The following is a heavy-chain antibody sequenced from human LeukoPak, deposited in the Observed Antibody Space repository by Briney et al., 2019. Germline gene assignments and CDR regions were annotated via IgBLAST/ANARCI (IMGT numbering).Heavy chain of an antibody. CDR1: GYSLTSFD. V-gene: IGHV1-8*01. Sequence: ASVEVSCKASGYSLTSFDINWVRQGSGQGLEWMGWMNPKRGSTGYAPTFQGRVTITRDTSIDTAFMELSSLRPDDTAVYYCARGGSSSSYYNNYGMDVWGQGTTNTVSS. J-gene: IGHJ6*02. CDR3: ARGGSSSSYYNNYGMDV. D-gene: IGHD6-13*01. CDR2: MNPKRGST.